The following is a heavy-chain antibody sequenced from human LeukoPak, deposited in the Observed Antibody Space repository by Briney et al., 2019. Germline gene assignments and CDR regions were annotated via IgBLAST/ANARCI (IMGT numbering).Heavy chain of an antibody. CDR3: ARGYYDSSDFEYFQH. Sequence: SVKVSCKASGFTFTSSAMQWVRQARGQRLEWIGWIVVGSGNTNYAQKFQERVTITRDMSTSTAYMELSRLRSDDTAVFFCARGYYDSSDFEYFQHWGQGTLVTVSS. V-gene: IGHV1-58*02. D-gene: IGHD3-22*01. CDR1: GFTFTSSA. CDR2: IVVGSGNT. J-gene: IGHJ1*01.